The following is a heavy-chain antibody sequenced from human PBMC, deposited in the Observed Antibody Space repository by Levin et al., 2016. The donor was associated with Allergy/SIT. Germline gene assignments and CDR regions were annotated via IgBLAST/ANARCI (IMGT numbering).Heavy chain of an antibody. CDR2: IYTSGST. J-gene: IGHJ6*02. CDR1: GGSISSGSYY. Sequence: SETLSLTCTVSGGSISSGSYYWSWIRQPAGKGLEWIGRIYTSGSTNYNPSLKSRVTISVDTSKNQFSLKLSSVTAADTAVYYCARGARYYGMDVWGQGTTVTVSS. CDR3: ARGARYYGMDV. V-gene: IGHV4-61*02.